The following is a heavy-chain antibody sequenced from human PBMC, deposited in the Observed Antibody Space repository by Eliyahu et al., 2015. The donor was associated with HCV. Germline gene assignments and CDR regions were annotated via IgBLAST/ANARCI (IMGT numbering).Heavy chain of an antibody. CDR3: AHRGSGSYFFDY. D-gene: IGHD1-26*01. J-gene: IGHJ4*02. CDR2: IYWNDDK. V-gene: IGHV2-5*01. Sequence: QITLKESGPTLVKPTQTLTLTCTFSGFSLFTSGVGVGWIRQPPGKALEWLALIYWNDDKRYSPSLKSRLTVTKDTSKNQVVLTMTNMDPVDTATYFCAHRGSGSYFFDYWGQGTLVTVSS. CDR1: GFSLFTSGVG.